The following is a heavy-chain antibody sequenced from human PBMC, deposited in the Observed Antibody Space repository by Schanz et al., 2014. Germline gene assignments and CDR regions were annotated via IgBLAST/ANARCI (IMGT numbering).Heavy chain of an antibody. CDR2: ISYSGST. V-gene: IGHV4-31*03. CDR1: GGSVSSGGDY. D-gene: IGHD4-17*01. CDR3: ARDRGHGDLPGDI. J-gene: IGHJ3*02. Sequence: QVQLQESGPGLVKPSQTLSLTCTVSGGSVSSGGDYWSWIRQHPGKGLEWIGFISYSGSTYYNPSLKSRVTISVDTSKNQFSLNLSSATAADMAVYYCARDRGHGDLPGDIWGQGTMVTVSS.